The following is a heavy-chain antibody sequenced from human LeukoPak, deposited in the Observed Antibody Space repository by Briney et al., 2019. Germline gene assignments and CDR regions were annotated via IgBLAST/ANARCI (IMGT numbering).Heavy chain of an antibody. Sequence: GGSLRLSCAASGFTFSSYAMSWVRQAPGKGLEWVSYISSSGSTIYYADSVKGRFTISRDNAKNSLYLQMNSLRAEDTAVYYCARGRLRRDPFDIWGQGTMVTVSS. CDR1: GFTFSSYA. D-gene: IGHD3-16*01. V-gene: IGHV3-48*04. CDR2: ISSSGSTI. J-gene: IGHJ3*02. CDR3: ARGRLRRDPFDI.